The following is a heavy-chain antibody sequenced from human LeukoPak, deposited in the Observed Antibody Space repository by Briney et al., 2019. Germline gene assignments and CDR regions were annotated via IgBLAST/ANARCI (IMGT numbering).Heavy chain of an antibody. CDR3: ASGYDSSGYYHY. V-gene: IGHV4-59*12. CDR2: IYYSGST. CDR1: GGSISSYY. D-gene: IGHD3-22*01. J-gene: IGHJ4*02. Sequence: SETLSLTCTVSGGSISSYYWSWIRQPPGKGLEWIGYIYYSGSTNYNPSLKSRVTISVDTSKNQFSLKLSSVTAADTAVYYCASGYDSSGYYHYWGQGTLVTVSS.